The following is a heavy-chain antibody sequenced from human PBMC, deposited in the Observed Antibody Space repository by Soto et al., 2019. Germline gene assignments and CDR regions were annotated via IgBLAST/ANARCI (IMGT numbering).Heavy chain of an antibody. V-gene: IGHV4-61*01. Sequence: SETLSLTCTVSGGSVSSGSYYWSWIRQPPGKGLEWIGYIYYSGSTNYNPSLKSRVTISVDTSKNQFSLKLSSVTAADTAVYYCARVKGSTSSEYWFDPWGQGTLVTVSS. CDR2: IYYSGST. D-gene: IGHD2-2*01. CDR1: GGSVSSGSYY. CDR3: ARVKGSTSSEYWFDP. J-gene: IGHJ5*02.